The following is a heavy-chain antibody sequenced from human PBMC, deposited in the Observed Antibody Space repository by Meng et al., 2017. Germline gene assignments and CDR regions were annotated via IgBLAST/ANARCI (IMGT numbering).Heavy chain of an antibody. J-gene: IGHJ4*02. D-gene: IGHD4-17*01. Sequence: GESLKISCAASGFTFSSYEMNWVRQAPGKGLEWVSYISSSGSTIYYADSVKGRFTISRDNAKNSPYLQMNSLRAEDTAVYYCARAPTTVIGDYWGQGTLVTVSS. CDR2: ISSSGSTI. V-gene: IGHV3-48*03. CDR3: ARAPTTVIGDY. CDR1: GFTFSSYE.